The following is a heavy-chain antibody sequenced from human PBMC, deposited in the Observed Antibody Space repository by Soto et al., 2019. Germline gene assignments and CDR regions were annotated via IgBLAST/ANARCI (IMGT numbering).Heavy chain of an antibody. J-gene: IGHJ4*01. D-gene: IGHD1-26*01. V-gene: IGHV6-1*01. CDR2: TYYRSKWYY. CDR1: GDSVSSNSAC. CDR3: ARGEQYSGRIFDY. Sequence: SPTLSLTCAITGDSVSSNSACWSGVRQSPSRGLEWLGRTYYRSKWYYEYAVSVRGRIAINPDTSKNQYSLQLNSVTPEDTAVYFCARGEQYSGRIFDYWGQGTLVTVYS.